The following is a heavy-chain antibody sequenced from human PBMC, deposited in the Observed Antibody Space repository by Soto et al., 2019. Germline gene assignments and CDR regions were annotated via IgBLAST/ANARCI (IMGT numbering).Heavy chain of an antibody. CDR2: IYYSGST. V-gene: IGHV4-31*03. Sequence: NPSETLSLTCTVSGGSISSGGYYWSWIRQHPGKGLEWIGYIYYSGSTYYNPSLKSRVTISVDTSKNQFSLKLSSVTAADTAVYYCARREGDTAMVDAFDIWGQGTMVTVSS. D-gene: IGHD5-18*01. CDR3: ARREGDTAMVDAFDI. J-gene: IGHJ3*02. CDR1: GGSISSGGYY.